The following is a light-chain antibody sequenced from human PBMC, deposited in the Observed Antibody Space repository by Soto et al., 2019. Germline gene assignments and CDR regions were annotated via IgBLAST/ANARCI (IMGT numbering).Light chain of an antibody. J-gene: IGKJ1*01. CDR2: GAS. Sequence: EVVLTQSPATLSVSPGERATLSCRASQTVSSNLAWYQQKPGQAPRLLIYGASTRATGIPARFTGSGFMTEFTLTISSLQSEDFAVYYCQQYSNWPQTFGQGTKVEIK. CDR3: QQYSNWPQT. CDR1: QTVSSN. V-gene: IGKV3-15*01.